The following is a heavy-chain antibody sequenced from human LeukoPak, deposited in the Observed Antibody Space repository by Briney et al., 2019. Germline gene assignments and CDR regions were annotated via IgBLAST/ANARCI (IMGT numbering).Heavy chain of an antibody. CDR2: TYYSGST. CDR1: GGSISSSSYY. CDR3: ARKLLEEQWLAFYYYMDV. V-gene: IGHV4-39*01. D-gene: IGHD6-19*01. Sequence: SETLSLTCTVSGGSISSSSYYWGWIRQPPGKGLKWIGSTYYSGSTYYNPSLKSRVTISVDTSKNQSSLKLSSVTAADTAVYYCARKLLEEQWLAFYYYMDVWGKGTTVTVSS. J-gene: IGHJ6*03.